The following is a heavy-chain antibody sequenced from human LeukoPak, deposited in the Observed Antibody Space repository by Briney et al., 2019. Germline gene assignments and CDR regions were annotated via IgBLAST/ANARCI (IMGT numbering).Heavy chain of an antibody. CDR2: INPNTGAT. CDR1: GYTFTGYY. CDR3: AKDWGIAAAGLDWFDP. Sequence: ASVEVSCKASGYTFTGYYIHWLRQAPGQGLEWMGWINPNTGATNYAQKFQGRVTMTRDTSISTAYMELRRLRSDDTAVYYCAKDWGIAAAGLDWFDPWGQGTLVTVSS. J-gene: IGHJ5*02. D-gene: IGHD6-13*01. V-gene: IGHV1-2*02.